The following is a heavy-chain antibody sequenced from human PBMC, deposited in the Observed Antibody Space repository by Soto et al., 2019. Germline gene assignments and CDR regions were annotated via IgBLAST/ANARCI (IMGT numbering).Heavy chain of an antibody. V-gene: IGHV1-69*13. Sequence: ASVKVSCKASGGTFSSYAISWVRQAPGQGLEWMGGIIPIFDTANYAQKFQGRVTITADESTSTAYMELSSLRSEDTAVYYCARGSGYYYDSSGYYGDYWGQGTLVTVSS. CDR1: GGTFSSYA. CDR3: ARGSGYYYDSSGYYGDY. J-gene: IGHJ4*02. CDR2: IIPIFDTA. D-gene: IGHD3-22*01.